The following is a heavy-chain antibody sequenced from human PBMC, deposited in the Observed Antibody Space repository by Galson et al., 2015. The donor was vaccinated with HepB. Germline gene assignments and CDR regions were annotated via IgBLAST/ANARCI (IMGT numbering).Heavy chain of an antibody. CDR1: GYTLTELS. J-gene: IGHJ4*02. CDR3: ATGRNYYDSSGYFKGIQQLDY. CDR2: FDPEDGET. D-gene: IGHD3-22*01. Sequence: SVKVSCKVSGYTLTELSMHWVRQAPGKGLEWMGGFDPEDGETIYAQKFQGRVTMTEDTSTDTAYMELSSLRSEDTAVYYCATGRNYYDSSGYFKGIQQLDYWGQGTLVTVSS. V-gene: IGHV1-24*01.